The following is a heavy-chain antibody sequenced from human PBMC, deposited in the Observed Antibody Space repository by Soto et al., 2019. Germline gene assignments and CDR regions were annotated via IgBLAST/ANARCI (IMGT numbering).Heavy chain of an antibody. D-gene: IGHD3-3*01. V-gene: IGHV4-34*01. J-gene: IGHJ5*02. CDR2: MNHSGST. CDR3: ARRVVLRCLGQRTKKGNWFDP. CDR1: GGSFSGYY. Sequence: SETLSLTCAVYGGSFSGYYWSWIRQPPGKGLEWIGEMNHSGSTNYNPSVKSRVTISVDTSKNQFSLKLSSVTAADTAVYYCARRVVLRCLGQRTKKGNWFDPWGQGTLVTVSS.